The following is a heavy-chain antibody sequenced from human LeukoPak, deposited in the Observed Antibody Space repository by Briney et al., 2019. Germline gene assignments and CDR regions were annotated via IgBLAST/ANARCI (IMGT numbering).Heavy chain of an antibody. J-gene: IGHJ5*02. CDR1: GGSISSYY. CDR2: IYTSGST. CDR3: AREPRLTRNFNWFDP. V-gene: IGHV4-4*07. D-gene: IGHD4-11*01. Sequence: SETLSLTCTVSGGSISSYYWSWIRQPAGKGLEWIGRIYTSGSTNYNPSLKSRVTMSVDTSKNQFSLKLSSLTAADTAVYYCAREPRLTRNFNWFDPWGQGTLVTVSS.